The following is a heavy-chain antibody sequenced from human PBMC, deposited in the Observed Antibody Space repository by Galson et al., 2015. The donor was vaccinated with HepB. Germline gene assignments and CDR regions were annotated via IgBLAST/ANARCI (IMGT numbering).Heavy chain of an antibody. CDR2: IKSDASSI. CDR3: ARPHGVPGAYGMDV. Sequence: SLRLSCAASGFTFSSYVMSWVRQAPGKGLVWVSRIKSDASSITYADSVKGRFTISRDNTKNTLYLQMNSLRDEDTAVYYCARPHGVPGAYGMDVWGQGTTVIVSS. CDR1: GFTFSSYV. D-gene: IGHD3-10*01. J-gene: IGHJ6*02. V-gene: IGHV3-74*03.